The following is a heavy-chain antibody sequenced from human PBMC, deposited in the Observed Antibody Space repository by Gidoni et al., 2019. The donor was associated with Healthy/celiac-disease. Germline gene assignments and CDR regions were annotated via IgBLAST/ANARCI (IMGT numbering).Heavy chain of an antibody. D-gene: IGHD5-18*01. CDR1: GFTFSDYY. CDR2: ISSSSSYT. J-gene: IGHJ4*02. V-gene: IGHV3-11*05. CDR3: ARVVDTAMVNDY. Sequence: QVQLVESGGGLVQPGGSLRLSCAASGFTFSDYYMSWIRQAPGKGLEWVSYISSSSSYTNYADSVKGRFTISRDNAKNSLYLQMNSLRAEDTAVYYCARVVDTAMVNDYWGQGTLVTVSS.